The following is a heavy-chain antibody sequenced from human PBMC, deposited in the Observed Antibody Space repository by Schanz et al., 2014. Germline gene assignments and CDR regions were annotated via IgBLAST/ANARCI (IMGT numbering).Heavy chain of an antibody. D-gene: IGHD3-9*01. CDR3: ARVQDDILTGSEYYYGMDV. CDR1: GYTFVSYS. V-gene: IGHV1-18*04. J-gene: IGHJ6*02. CDR2: ISTSNGNT. Sequence: QVLQVQSGSEVKKPGASVKVSCKASGYTFVSYSMHWVRQAPGQGLEWMGWISTSNGNTNYIQKLQGRVTMTTDTSTGTAYMELRSLRSDDTAVYYCARVQDDILTGSEYYYGMDVWGQGTTVTVSS.